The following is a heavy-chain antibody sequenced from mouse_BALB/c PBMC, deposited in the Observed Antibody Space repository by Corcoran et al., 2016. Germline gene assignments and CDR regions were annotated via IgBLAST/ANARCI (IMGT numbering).Heavy chain of an antibody. CDR2: IDPANGNT. CDR3: ARWDWYCDV. V-gene: IGHV14-3*02. Sequence: EVQLQQSGAELVKPGASVKLSCTASGFNIKDTYMHWVKQRPEQGLEWIGRIDPANGNTKSDPKFQGKATITADTSSNTAYLQLSSLTSEVTAVYYCARWDWYCDVWGAGTTVTVSS. J-gene: IGHJ1*01. CDR1: GFNIKDTY.